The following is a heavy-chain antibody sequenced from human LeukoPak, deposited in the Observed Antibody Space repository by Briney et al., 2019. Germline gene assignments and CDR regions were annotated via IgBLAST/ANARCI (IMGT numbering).Heavy chain of an antibody. CDR3: ARALTDTIFGGTYYFDY. V-gene: IGHV3-13*01. J-gene: IGHJ4*02. CDR1: GFTFSSYD. D-gene: IGHD3-3*01. Sequence: GGSLRLSCAASGFTFSSYDMHWVRQAPGKGLEWVSAIGTAGDTYYPGSVKGRFTISRENAKNSLYLQMNSLRAEDTAVYYCARALTDTIFGGTYYFDYWGQGTLVTVSS. CDR2: IGTAGDT.